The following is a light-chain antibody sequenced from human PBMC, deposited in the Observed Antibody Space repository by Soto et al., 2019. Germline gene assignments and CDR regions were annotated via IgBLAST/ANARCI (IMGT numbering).Light chain of an antibody. V-gene: IGKV1-5*01. CDR3: QQYNSYSVNA. CDR2: DAS. J-gene: IGKJ2*01. Sequence: DIQLTQSPSSLSACVGDSVTITCRASQTISSCLASYQQQPGKAPKLLIYDASSLESGVPSRFSGSGSGTEFTLTISRLQPDDFATYCCQQYNSYSVNAFGQGTKVDIK. CDR1: QTISSC.